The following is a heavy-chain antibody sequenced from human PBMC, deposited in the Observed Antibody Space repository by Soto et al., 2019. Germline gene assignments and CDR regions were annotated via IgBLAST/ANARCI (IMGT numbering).Heavy chain of an antibody. J-gene: IGHJ4*02. Sequence: EVQLLESGGGLVQPGGSLRLSCAASGFTFSSYGMSWVRQAPGKGLEWVSAISSSGGSAYYADSVKGRFTISRDNAKNSLHLQMNSLRDEDTAVYFCARDSNWSSDYWGQGTLVAVSS. CDR2: ISSSGGSA. CDR3: ARDSNWSSDY. D-gene: IGHD1-1*01. CDR1: GFTFSSYG. V-gene: IGHV3-23*01.